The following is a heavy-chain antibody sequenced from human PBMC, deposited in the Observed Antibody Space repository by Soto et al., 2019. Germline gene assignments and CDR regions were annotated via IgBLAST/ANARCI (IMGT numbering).Heavy chain of an antibody. V-gene: IGHV3-64D*06. CDR3: VKMGSIAAIHFDY. D-gene: IGHD6-6*01. CDR2: ISSNGGST. J-gene: IGHJ4*02. Sequence: GGSLRLSCSASGFTFSSYAMHWVRQAPGKGLEYVSAISSNGGSTYYADSVKGRFTISRDNSKNTLYLQMSSLRAEDTAVYYCVKMGSIAAIHFDYWGQGTLVTVSS. CDR1: GFTFSSYA.